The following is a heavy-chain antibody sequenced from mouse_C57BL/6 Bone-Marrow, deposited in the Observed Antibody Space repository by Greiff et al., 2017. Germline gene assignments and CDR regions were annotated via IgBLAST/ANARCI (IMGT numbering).Heavy chain of an antibody. V-gene: IGHV14-4*01. CDR3: TTTGSSYAMDY. D-gene: IGHD1-1*01. J-gene: IGHJ4*01. CDR1: GFNIKDDY. CDR2: IDPENGDT. Sequence: EVMLVASGAELVRPGASVKLSCTASGFNIKDDYMHWVKQRPEQGLEWIGWIDPENGDTEYASKFQGKATITADTSSNTAYLQLSSLTSEDTAVYYCTTTGSSYAMDYWGQGTSVTVSS.